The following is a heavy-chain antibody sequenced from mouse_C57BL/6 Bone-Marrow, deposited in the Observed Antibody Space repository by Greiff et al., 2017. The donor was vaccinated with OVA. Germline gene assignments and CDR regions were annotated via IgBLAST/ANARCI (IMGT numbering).Heavy chain of an antibody. Sequence: QVQLKQSGAELARPGASVKLSCKASGYTFTSYGISWVKQRTGQGLEWIGEIYPRSGNTYYNEKFKGKATLTADQSSSTAYMELRSLTSEDSAVYFCARGLRRNYYAMDYWGQGTSVTVSS. D-gene: IGHD2-2*01. CDR2: IYPRSGNT. J-gene: IGHJ4*01. CDR3: ARGLRRNYYAMDY. CDR1: GYTFTSYG. V-gene: IGHV1-81*01.